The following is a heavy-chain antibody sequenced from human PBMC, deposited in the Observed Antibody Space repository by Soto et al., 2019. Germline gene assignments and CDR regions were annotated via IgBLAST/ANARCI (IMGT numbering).Heavy chain of an antibody. CDR2: ISVSGGGT. CDR3: AKSGGASPYYFDY. V-gene: IGHV3-23*01. CDR1: AFTFNTYA. D-gene: IGHD1-26*01. J-gene: IGHJ4*02. Sequence: EVQLLESGGGLVQPGGSLRLSCAASAFTFNTYAMGWVRQAPGKGLEWVSAISVSGGGTYYADSVKCRFTISRDTSKNTLYLQMNSLRADDTAVYYCAKSGGASPYYFDYWGRGTLVTVSS.